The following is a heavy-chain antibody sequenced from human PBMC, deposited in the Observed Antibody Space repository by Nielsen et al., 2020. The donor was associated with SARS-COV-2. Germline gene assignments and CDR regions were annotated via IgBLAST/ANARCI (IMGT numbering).Heavy chain of an antibody. Sequence: SETLSLTCAVYGGSFSGYYWSWIRQPPGKGLEWIGEINHSGSTNYNPSLKSRVTISVDTSKNQFSLKLSSVTAADTAVYYCARCVRDYYYMDVWGKGTTVTVSS. J-gene: IGHJ6*03. CDR1: GGSFSGYY. CDR2: INHSGST. CDR3: ARCVRDYYYMDV. V-gene: IGHV4-34*01.